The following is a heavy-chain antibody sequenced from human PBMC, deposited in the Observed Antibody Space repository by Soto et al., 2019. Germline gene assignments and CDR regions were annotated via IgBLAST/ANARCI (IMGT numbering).Heavy chain of an antibody. CDR2: ILPVFGTT. CDR1: GDTSSNYG. V-gene: IGHV1-69*06. Sequence: QVQLVQSGAEVKKPGSSVKVSCKASGDTSSNYGVSWVRQAPGQGLEWMGGILPVFGTTTYARNFQGRITITEDKSTSTVYMELTSLRSDDTATYYCARDPDEVVGTDYHYYGMDVWDQGATVTVSS. CDR3: ARDPDEVVGTDYHYYGMDV. D-gene: IGHD1-26*01. J-gene: IGHJ6*02.